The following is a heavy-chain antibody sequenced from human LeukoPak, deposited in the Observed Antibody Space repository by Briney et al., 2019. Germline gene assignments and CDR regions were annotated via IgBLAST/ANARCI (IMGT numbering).Heavy chain of an antibody. CDR2: ISAYNGDT. Sequence: ASVKVSCRASGYTFSSYGISWGRQAPGQGLEWMGWISAYNGDTHYAQKFQGRVTMTTDTSTSTTYMELRSLRSDDTAVYYCVRDHHYYGSGKYDNPRGYYYYYMDVWGKGTTVTISS. J-gene: IGHJ6*03. CDR1: GYTFSSYG. V-gene: IGHV1-18*01. CDR3: VRDHHYYGSGKYDNPRGYYYYYMDV. D-gene: IGHD3-10*01.